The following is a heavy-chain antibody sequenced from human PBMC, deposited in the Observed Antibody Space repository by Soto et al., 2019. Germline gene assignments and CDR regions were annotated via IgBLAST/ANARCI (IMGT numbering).Heavy chain of an antibody. CDR3: ARTIDYGYMDV. Sequence: QVQLQESGPGLVNPSETLSLTCIVSGVSLSYRYWSWIRQPPGKELEWIAYIYYSGSTNYSPSLRNRLTVSVDTAKNQFSLKLTSVTAADTATYYCARTIDYGYMDVWGKGTTVTVSS. CDR1: GVSLSYRY. J-gene: IGHJ6*03. D-gene: IGHD3-16*01. CDR2: IYYSGST. V-gene: IGHV4-59*11.